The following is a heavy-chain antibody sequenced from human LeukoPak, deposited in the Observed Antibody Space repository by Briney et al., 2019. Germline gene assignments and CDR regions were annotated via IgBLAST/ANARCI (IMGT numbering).Heavy chain of an antibody. J-gene: IGHJ4*02. CDR3: ARGLQWPAY. CDR1: GFTFSSFW. V-gene: IGHV3-7*01. Sequence: TGGSLRLSCSASGFTFSSFWMNWVRQAPGKGLEWVANIKQDGSEKYYVDPVRGRFSISRDNAKNSLYLQMNSLRAEDTAIYYCARGLQWPAYWGQGTLVTVSS. D-gene: IGHD4-11*01. CDR2: IKQDGSEK.